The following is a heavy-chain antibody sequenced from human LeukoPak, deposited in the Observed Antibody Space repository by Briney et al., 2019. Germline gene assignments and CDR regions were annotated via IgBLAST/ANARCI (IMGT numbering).Heavy chain of an antibody. J-gene: IGHJ3*01. CDR1: GGSLISTTYY. V-gene: IGHV4-39*07. Sequence: PSETLSLTCAVSGGSLISTTYYWGWIRQPPGKGLEWIGSIYYSGSTYYNPSLKSRVTVSVDMSKNQFSLQLSSVTAADTAVYYCARDPRTGAWDMITFGGVIVHGDAFDFWGQGTMVTVSS. CDR2: IYYSGST. CDR3: ARDPRTGAWDMITFGGVIVHGDAFDF. D-gene: IGHD3-16*02.